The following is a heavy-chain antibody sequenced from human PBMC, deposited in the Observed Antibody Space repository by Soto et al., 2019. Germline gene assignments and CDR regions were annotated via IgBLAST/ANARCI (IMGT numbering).Heavy chain of an antibody. CDR1: GFTFSSYS. CDR2: ISSSSSYI. V-gene: IGHV3-21*01. Sequence: NPGGSLRLSCAASGFTFSSYSMNWVRQAPGKGLEWVSSISSSSSYIYYADSVKGRFTISRDNAKNSLYLQMNSLRAEDTAVYYCARAWGPGPAGPFDYWGQGTLVTVSS. J-gene: IGHJ4*02. D-gene: IGHD7-27*01. CDR3: ARAWGPGPAGPFDY.